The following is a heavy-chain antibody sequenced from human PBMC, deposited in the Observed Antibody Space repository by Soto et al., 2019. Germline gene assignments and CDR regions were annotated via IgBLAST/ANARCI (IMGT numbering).Heavy chain of an antibody. CDR3: ARVVPGAEAWFGP. J-gene: IGHJ5*02. Sequence: ASVKVSCKASGYTFSNYCITWVRQAPGQPLEWLGWISLYSDGTNYAQKFQGRVSMTTDTSTTTAYMELRSLRSDDTAVYYCARVVPGAEAWFGPWGQGTLVTVSS. V-gene: IGHV1-18*01. D-gene: IGHD2-2*01. CDR2: ISLYSDGT. CDR1: GYTFSNYC.